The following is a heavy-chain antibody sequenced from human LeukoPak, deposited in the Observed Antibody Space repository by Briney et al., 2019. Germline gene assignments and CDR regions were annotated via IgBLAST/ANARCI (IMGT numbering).Heavy chain of an antibody. CDR3: ARGGTYYDFWRAMDV. V-gene: IGHV3-74*01. CDR2: INSDGSST. J-gene: IGHJ6*02. Sequence: GGSLRLSCAASGFTFSSYWMHWVRQAPGKGLVWVSRINSDGSSTSYADSVKGRFTISRDNAKETLYLQMNSLRAEDTAVYYCARGGTYYDFWRAMDVWGQGTTVTVSS. CDR1: GFTFSSYW. D-gene: IGHD3-3*01.